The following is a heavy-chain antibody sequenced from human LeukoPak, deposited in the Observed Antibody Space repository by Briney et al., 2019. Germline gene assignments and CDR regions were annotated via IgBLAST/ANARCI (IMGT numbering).Heavy chain of an antibody. D-gene: IGHD6-13*01. CDR1: GGSISRSNYF. V-gene: IGHV4-39*07. CDR2: IYYSGST. J-gene: IGHJ6*02. CDR3: ARESYSSSWWYYYYGMDV. Sequence: SETLSLTCTVSGGSISRSNYFWGWIRQPPGKGLEWIGSIYYSGSTYYNPSLRSRVTISVDTSKNQFSLKLSSVTAADTAVYYCARESYSSSWWYYYYGMDVWGQGTTVTVSS.